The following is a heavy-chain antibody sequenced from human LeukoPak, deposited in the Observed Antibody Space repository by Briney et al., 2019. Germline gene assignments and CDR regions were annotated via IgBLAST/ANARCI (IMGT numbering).Heavy chain of an antibody. CDR2: MNPNSGNT. CDR1: GYTFTNYY. J-gene: IGHJ5*02. CDR3: ARANMVRGVGLFFDRNWFDP. D-gene: IGHD3-10*01. Sequence: ASVKVSCKASGYTFTNYYMVWVRQAPGQGLEWMGWMNPNSGNTGYAQKFQGRVTMTRDTSISTAYMELSGLRSDDTAVYYCARANMVRGVGLFFDRNWFDPWGQGTLVTVSS. V-gene: IGHV1-2*02.